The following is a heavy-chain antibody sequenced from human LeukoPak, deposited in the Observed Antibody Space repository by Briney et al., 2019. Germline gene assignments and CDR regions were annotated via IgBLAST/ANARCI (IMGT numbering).Heavy chain of an antibody. CDR1: GFIFSDHY. Sequence: GGSLRLSCAASGFIFSDHYMDWVRQAPGKGLEWVGRIRHKVNSYTPDYAASVEGRFTISRDDSKNSLYLQMNSRKAEDTAVYYCTRAGDGYTYWGQGTLVTVSS. CDR2: IRHKVNSYTP. J-gene: IGHJ4*02. V-gene: IGHV3-72*01. D-gene: IGHD5-24*01. CDR3: TRAGDGYTY.